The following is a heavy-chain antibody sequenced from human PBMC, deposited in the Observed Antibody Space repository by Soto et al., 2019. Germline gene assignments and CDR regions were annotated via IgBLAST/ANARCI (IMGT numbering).Heavy chain of an antibody. CDR3: TTNGHDYVWGSYRFDYYGMDV. V-gene: IGHV3-15*07. CDR1: GFTFSNAW. D-gene: IGHD3-16*02. Sequence: GGSLRLSCAASGFTFSNAWMNWVRQAPGKGLEWVGRIKSKTDGGTTDYAAPVKGRFTISRDDSKNTLYLQMNSLKTEDTAVYYCTTNGHDYVWGSYRFDYYGMDVWGQGTTVTVSS. CDR2: IKSKTDGGTT. J-gene: IGHJ6*02.